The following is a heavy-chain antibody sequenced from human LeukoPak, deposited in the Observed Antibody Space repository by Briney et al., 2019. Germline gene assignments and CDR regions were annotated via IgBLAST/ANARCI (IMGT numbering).Heavy chain of an antibody. CDR2: IYYSGST. CDR3: ARDRIVGATVPFDY. Sequence: RSSETLSLTCTVSGGSISSYYWSWIRQPPGKGLEWIGYIYYSGSTNYNPSLKSRVTISVDTSKNQFSLKLSSVTAEDTAVYYCARDRIVGATVPFDYWGQGTLVTVSS. D-gene: IGHD1-26*01. V-gene: IGHV4-59*01. J-gene: IGHJ4*02. CDR1: GGSISSYY.